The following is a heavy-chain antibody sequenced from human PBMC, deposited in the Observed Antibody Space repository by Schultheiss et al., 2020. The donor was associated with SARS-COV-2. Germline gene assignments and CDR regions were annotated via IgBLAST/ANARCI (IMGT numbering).Heavy chain of an antibody. CDR1: GYTFTSYY. CDR2: INPNSGGT. D-gene: IGHD2-15*01. Sequence: GESLKISCKASGYTFTSYYMHWVRQAPGQGLEWMGWINPNSGGTNYAQKFQGRVTMTRDTSISTAYMELSRLRSDDTAVYYCARGAGYCSGGSCRLIDYWGQGTLVTVSS. V-gene: IGHV1-2*02. CDR3: ARGAGYCSGGSCRLIDY. J-gene: IGHJ4*02.